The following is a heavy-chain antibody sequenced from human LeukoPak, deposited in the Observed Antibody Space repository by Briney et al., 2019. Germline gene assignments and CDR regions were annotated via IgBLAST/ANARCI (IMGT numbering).Heavy chain of an antibody. CDR1: GVSISSYY. J-gene: IGHJ5*01. V-gene: IGHV4-59*12. D-gene: IGHD3-10*01. CDR2: IYYSGST. CDR3: AGDHHYYGSGSYYSAFDS. Sequence: SETLSLTCTVSGVSISSYYWSWIRQPPGKGLEWIGSIYYSGSTYYNPSLKSRVTISVDTSKNQFSLKLSSVTAADTAVYYCAGDHHYYGSGSYYSAFDSWGQGTLVTVSS.